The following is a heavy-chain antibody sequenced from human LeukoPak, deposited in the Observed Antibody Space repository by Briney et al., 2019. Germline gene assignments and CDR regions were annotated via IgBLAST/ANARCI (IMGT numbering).Heavy chain of an antibody. Sequence: GGSLRLSCAASGFTVSSYAMHLVRQAAGKGLEYVSAISSNGGSTYYANSVKGRFTISRDNSKNTLYLQMGSLRAEDMAVYYCARLTGSGFDPWGQGTLVTVSS. V-gene: IGHV3-64*01. D-gene: IGHD6-19*01. CDR3: ARLTGSGFDP. CDR2: ISSNGGST. J-gene: IGHJ5*02. CDR1: GFTVSSYA.